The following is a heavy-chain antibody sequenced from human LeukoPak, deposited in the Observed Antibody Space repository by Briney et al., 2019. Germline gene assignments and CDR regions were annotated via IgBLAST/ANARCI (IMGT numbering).Heavy chain of an antibody. CDR1: GFTFSSNG. CDR2: IWYDGSRE. D-gene: IGHD4-11*01. J-gene: IGHJ4*02. V-gene: IGHV3-33*01. Sequence: PGGSLRLSCTASGFTFSSNGMHWVRLAPGKGLEWVAIIWYDGSREYYADSVKGRFTISKDSSQNTLYLEMNSLRAEDTAVYYCARDNSWYFDYGGRGTLVTVSS. CDR3: ARDNSWYFDY.